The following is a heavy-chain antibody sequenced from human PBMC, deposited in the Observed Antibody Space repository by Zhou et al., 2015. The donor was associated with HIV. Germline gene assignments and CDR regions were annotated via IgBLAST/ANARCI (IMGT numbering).Heavy chain of an antibody. CDR1: GITFSDRY. J-gene: IGHJ6*02. CDR2: VSYNDMNT. D-gene: IGHD2-2*01. V-gene: IGHV1-46*01. Sequence: QLVQPGSEWGEPGASVTVSCKPSGITFSDRYVHWVRQAPGLGLEWVGMVSYNDMNTHYGPKFKGRVTSTKDSASGTFYIELSSLRSEDTAVYYCARDSPIVGVPTTNYYYGMDVWGQGTTVTVSS. CDR3: ARDSPIVGVPTTNYYYGMDV.